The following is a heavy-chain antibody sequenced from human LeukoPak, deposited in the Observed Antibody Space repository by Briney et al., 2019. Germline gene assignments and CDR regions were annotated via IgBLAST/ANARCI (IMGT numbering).Heavy chain of an antibody. D-gene: IGHD6-25*01. CDR2: ISAYNGNT. V-gene: IGHV1-18*01. CDR3: AREGGYSRADYYYYYYMDV. Sequence: ASVKVSCKASGYTFTSYGISWVRQAPGQGLEWMGWISAYNGNTNYAQKLQGRVTMTTDTSTSTAYMELRSLRSDDTAVYYCAREGGYSRADYYYYYYMDVWGKGTTVTVSS. CDR1: GYTFTSYG. J-gene: IGHJ6*03.